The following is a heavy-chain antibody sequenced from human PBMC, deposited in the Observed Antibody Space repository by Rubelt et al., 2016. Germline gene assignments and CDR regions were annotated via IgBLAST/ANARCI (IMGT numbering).Heavy chain of an antibody. Sequence: YYADSVKGRFTIFRDNAANSLYLQMNSLRAEDTAVYYCARDVSSSSPYYGMDVWGQGTTVTVSS. V-gene: IGHV3-21*01. D-gene: IGHD6-6*01. J-gene: IGHJ6*02. CDR3: ARDVSSSSPYYGMDV.